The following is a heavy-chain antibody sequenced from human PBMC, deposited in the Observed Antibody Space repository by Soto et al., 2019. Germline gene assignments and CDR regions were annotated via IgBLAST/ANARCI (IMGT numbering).Heavy chain of an antibody. CDR2: IYYSGST. D-gene: IGHD2-21*02. CDR3: ARVAVVTRKYYYYGMDV. Sequence: SETLSLTCTVSGGSISSYYWSWIRQPPGKGLEWIGYIYYSGSTNYNPSLKSRVTISVDTSKNQFSLKLSSVTAADTAVYYCARVAVVTRKYYYYGMDVWGQGTTATVSS. CDR1: GGSISSYY. J-gene: IGHJ6*02. V-gene: IGHV4-59*12.